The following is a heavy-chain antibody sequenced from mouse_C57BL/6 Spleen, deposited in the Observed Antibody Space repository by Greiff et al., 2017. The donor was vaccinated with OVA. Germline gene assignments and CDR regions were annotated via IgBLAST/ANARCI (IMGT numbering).Heavy chain of an antibody. CDR1: GYSFTDYN. J-gene: IGHJ4*01. CDR3: GRGGVYYGYRDAMDY. Sequence: VQLKESGPELVKPGASVKISCKASGYSFTDYNMNWVKQSHGQSLEWIGEINPNYGTTSYNQKFKGKATLTVDQSSSTAYMRLNSLTSEDSAVDYCGRGGVYYGYRDAMDYWGQGTSVTVSS. CDR2: INPNYGTT. V-gene: IGHV1-39*01. D-gene: IGHD2-2*01.